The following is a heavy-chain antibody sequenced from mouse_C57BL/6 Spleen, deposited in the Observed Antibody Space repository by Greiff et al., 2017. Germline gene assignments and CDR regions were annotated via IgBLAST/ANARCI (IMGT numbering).Heavy chain of an antibody. CDR3: ARCEHCYYFCC. Sequence: QVQLKESGAELAKPGASVKLSCKASGYTFTSYWMHWVKQRPGQGLEWIGYINPSSGYTKYNQKFKDKATLTADKSSSTAYMQLSSLTYEDSAVYCCARCEHCYYFCCWGPGTTLSVAS. V-gene: IGHV1-7*01. CDR1: GYTFTSYW. CDR2: INPSSGYT. J-gene: IGHJ2*01.